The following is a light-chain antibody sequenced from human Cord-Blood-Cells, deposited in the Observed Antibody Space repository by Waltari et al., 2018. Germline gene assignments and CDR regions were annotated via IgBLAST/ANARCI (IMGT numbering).Light chain of an antibody. CDR3: QQYYSTPPYT. CDR2: WAS. Sequence: DLVMTQSTDSPAVVPGDRASVNCTSSLSVLYSSNNKNYLAWYQQKPGQPPKLLIYWASTRESGVPDRFSGSGSGTDFTLTISSLQAEDVAVYYCQQYYSTPPYTFGQGTKLEIK. V-gene: IGKV4-1*01. CDR1: LSVLYSSNNKNY. J-gene: IGKJ2*01.